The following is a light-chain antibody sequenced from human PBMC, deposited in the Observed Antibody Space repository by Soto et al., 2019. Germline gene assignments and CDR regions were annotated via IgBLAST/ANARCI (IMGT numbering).Light chain of an antibody. CDR3: QHFGGITFP. CDR1: QSVSSSS. J-gene: IGKJ5*01. Sequence: EIGLKISLCTLSLSQGEGDTLSCGASQSVSSSSIDWYQQRPGQTPSLLIYRASTRATGIPDRFSGSGSGTHFTLTISRLEPGDFEVYYCQHFGGITFPFGQGTRLEIK. V-gene: IGKV3-20*01. CDR2: RAS.